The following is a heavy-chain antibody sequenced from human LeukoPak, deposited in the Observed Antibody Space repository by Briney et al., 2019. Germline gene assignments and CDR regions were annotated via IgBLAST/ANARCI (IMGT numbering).Heavy chain of an antibody. Sequence: GASVTVSCKASGYTFTSYGISWVRQAPGQGLEGMGWISAYNGNTNYAQILQGRVTMTTDTSTSTAYMELRSLRSDDTAVYYCASGTYHSDPRDGLYLKYFDYWGQGTLVTVSS. CDR1: GYTFTSYG. CDR3: ASGTYHSDPRDGLYLKYFDY. CDR2: ISAYNGNT. D-gene: IGHD5-24*01. J-gene: IGHJ4*02. V-gene: IGHV1-18*01.